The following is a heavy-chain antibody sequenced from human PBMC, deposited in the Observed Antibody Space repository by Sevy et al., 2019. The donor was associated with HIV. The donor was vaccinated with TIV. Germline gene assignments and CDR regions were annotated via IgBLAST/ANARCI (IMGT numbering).Heavy chain of an antibody. CDR2: INHSGST. J-gene: IGHJ5*02. Sequence: SETLSLTCAVYGGSFSGYYWNWIRQSPGKGLEWIGEINHSGSTHYNPSLKSRVTISVDTSKNQFALRLNSVTAADTAVYYCARAPPVVVVPGAPSWFDPWGQGTLVTVSS. V-gene: IGHV4-34*01. CDR3: ARAPPVVVVPGAPSWFDP. CDR1: GGSFSGYY. D-gene: IGHD2-2*01.